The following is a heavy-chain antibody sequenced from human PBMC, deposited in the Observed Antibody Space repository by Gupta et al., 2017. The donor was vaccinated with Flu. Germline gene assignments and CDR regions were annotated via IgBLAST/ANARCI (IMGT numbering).Heavy chain of an antibody. J-gene: IGHJ4*02. V-gene: IGHV4-39*01. CDR1: GGSISSSSYY. D-gene: IGHD3-22*01. CDR3: ARHSYDSSFFDY. CDR2: IYYSGST. Sequence: QLQLQESGPGLVKPSETLSLTCTVSGGSISSSSYYWGWIRQPPGKGLEWIGSIYYSGSTYYNPSLKSRVTISVDTSKNQFSLKLSSVTAADTAVYYCARHSYDSSFFDYWGQGTLVTVSS.